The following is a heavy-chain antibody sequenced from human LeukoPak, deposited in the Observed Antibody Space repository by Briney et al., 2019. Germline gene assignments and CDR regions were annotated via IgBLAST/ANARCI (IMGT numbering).Heavy chain of an antibody. V-gene: IGHV3-30*04. CDR2: ISYDGSSK. J-gene: IGHJ4*02. Sequence: GGSLRLSCAASGFTFSTYAMHWVRQAPGKGLEWVAVISYDGSSKYYADSVKGRFTISRDNSKNTLYLQMNSLRAEDTAVYYCVLWSLDYWGQGTLVTVSS. CDR1: GFTFSTYA. D-gene: IGHD1-1*01. CDR3: VLWSLDY.